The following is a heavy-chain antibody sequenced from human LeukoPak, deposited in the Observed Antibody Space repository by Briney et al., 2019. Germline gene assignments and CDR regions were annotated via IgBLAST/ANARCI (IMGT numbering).Heavy chain of an antibody. CDR2: IKQDGSEE. J-gene: IGHJ4*02. CDR1: GFTFSSYA. V-gene: IGHV3-7*01. D-gene: IGHD3-9*01. CDR3: ARDPDYDILTY. Sequence: PGGSLRLSCAASGFTFSSYAMSWVRQAPGKGLEWVANIKQDGSEEYYADSVKGRFTISRDNAKNTLYLQMNSLRAEDTAVYYCARDPDYDILTYWGQGTLVTVSS.